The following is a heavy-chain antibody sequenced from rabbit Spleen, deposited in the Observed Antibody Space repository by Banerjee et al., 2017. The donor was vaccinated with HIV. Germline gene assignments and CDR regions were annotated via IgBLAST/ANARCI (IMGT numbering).Heavy chain of an antibody. J-gene: IGHJ4*01. CDR1: GFSFSSSYY. Sequence: QEQLEESGGGLVKPGASLTLTCTASGFSFSSSYYICWVRQAPGKGLEWIGCIYTDGSGSTAYASWAKGRFTISKTSSTTVTLQMTSLTVADTATYFCARGSAAMTMVITGYYLNLWGQGTLVTVS. CDR2: IYTDGSGST. V-gene: IGHV1S45*01. D-gene: IGHD2-1*01. CDR3: ARGSAAMTMVITGYYLNL.